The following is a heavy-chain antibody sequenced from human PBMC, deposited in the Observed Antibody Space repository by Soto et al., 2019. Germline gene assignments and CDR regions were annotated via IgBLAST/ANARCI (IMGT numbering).Heavy chain of an antibody. CDR1: GFSFRTRA. CDR3: TTHEEGAPWAGGFDS. Sequence: PGGSLRLSCAASGFSFRTRAMSWVRQAPGKGLEWVASIRPGGDSTYYADSVKGRFAVSRDNSNVTLYLQMDSLRVEDTAIYYCTTHEEGAPWAGGFDSWGQGTLVTVSS. D-gene: IGHD1-26*01. J-gene: IGHJ5*01. V-gene: IGHV3-23*01. CDR2: IRPGGDST.